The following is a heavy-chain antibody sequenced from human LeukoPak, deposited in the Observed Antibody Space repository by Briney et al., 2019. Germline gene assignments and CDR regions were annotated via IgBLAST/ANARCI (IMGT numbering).Heavy chain of an antibody. V-gene: IGHV4-31*03. D-gene: IGHD3-10*01. CDR3: ARDRVLEWFGELLYSGMDV. CDR2: IYYSGST. Sequence: SETLSLTCTVSGGSISSGGYYWSWIRQHPGKGLEWIGYIYYSGSTYYNPSLKSRVTISVDTSKNQFSLKLSSVTAADTAVYYCARDRVLEWFGELLYSGMDVWGQGTTVTVSS. CDR1: GGSISSGGYY. J-gene: IGHJ6*02.